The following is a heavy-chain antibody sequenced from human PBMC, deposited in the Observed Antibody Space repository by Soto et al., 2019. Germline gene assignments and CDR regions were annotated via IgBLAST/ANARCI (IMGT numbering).Heavy chain of an antibody. CDR2: ISGSGGST. Sequence: GGSLRLSCAASGFTFSSYAMSWVRQAPGKGLEWVSAISGSGGSTYYADSVKGRFTISRDNSKNTLYLQMNSLRAEDTAVYYCEKDCSGGSCYGRFDPWGQGTLVTVSS. D-gene: IGHD2-15*01. J-gene: IGHJ5*02. V-gene: IGHV3-23*01. CDR3: EKDCSGGSCYGRFDP. CDR1: GFTFSSYA.